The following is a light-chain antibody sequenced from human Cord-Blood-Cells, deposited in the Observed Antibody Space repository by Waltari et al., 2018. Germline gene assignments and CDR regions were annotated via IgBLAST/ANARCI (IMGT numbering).Light chain of an antibody. CDR1: SSDVGGYNY. CDR3: SSYTSSSTYV. CDR2: DVS. Sequence: QSALTQPASVSGSPGQSTTISCTGTSSDVGGYNYVSWYQQHPGTAPKLMLYDVSNRPSGVSNRFSGSKSGNTASLTISGLQAEDEADYYCSSYTSSSTYVFGTGTKVTVL. V-gene: IGLV2-14*01. J-gene: IGLJ1*01.